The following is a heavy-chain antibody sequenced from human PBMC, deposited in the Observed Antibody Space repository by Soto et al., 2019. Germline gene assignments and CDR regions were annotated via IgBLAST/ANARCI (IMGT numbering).Heavy chain of an antibody. Sequence: ASVELSCEASGYTFTRCGSRWVRQAPGQRLEWMGWINAGNGNTKYSQKFQGRVTITRDTSASTAYMELSSLRSEDTAVYYCASSGDGDAFDIWGQGTMVTVSS. CDR3: ASSGDGDAFDI. CDR2: INAGNGNT. D-gene: IGHD3-10*01. CDR1: GYTFTRCG. V-gene: IGHV1-3*01. J-gene: IGHJ3*02.